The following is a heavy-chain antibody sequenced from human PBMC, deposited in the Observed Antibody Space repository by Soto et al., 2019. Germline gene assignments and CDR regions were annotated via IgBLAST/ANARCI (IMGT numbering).Heavy chain of an antibody. D-gene: IGHD5-12*01. V-gene: IGHV2-5*02. CDR3: AHRLEYSGNWEVGWFDP. Sequence: QITLKESGPTLVKPTQTLTLTCTFSGFSLSTSGVGVGWIRQPPGKALEYLALIYWDDDKRYSPSLKSRLTITKDTSKTPVVLTLTNMGPVDTATSSSAHRLEYSGNWEVGWFDPWGQGTMVTVSS. J-gene: IGHJ5*02. CDR2: IYWDDDK. CDR1: GFSLSTSGVG.